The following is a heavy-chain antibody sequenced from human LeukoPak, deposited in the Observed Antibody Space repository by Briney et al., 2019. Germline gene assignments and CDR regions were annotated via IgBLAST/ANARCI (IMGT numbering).Heavy chain of an antibody. J-gene: IGHJ4*02. Sequence: PSETLSLTCTVSGCSISSYYWSWIRPPPGKGLEWSGYIYYSGSTNYNPSLKSRVSISVDTSKNQFSLKLSSVTAADTAVYYCARDLGLRYFDWLDYWGQGTLVTVSS. CDR2: IYYSGST. D-gene: IGHD3-9*01. CDR3: ARDLGLRYFDWLDY. CDR1: GCSISSYY. V-gene: IGHV4-59*12.